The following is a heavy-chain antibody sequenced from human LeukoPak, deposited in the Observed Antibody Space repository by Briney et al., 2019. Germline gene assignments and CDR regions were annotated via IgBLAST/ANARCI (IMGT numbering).Heavy chain of an antibody. V-gene: IGHV3-23*01. D-gene: IGHD3-22*01. Sequence: GGSLRLSCAASGFTFSSYAMSWVRQAPGKGLEWVSAISGSGGSTYYADSVKGRFTISRDNSKNTLYLQMNSLRAEDTAVYYCARLSTESSYYDSEPVDYWGQGTLVTVSS. J-gene: IGHJ4*02. CDR3: ARLSTESSYYDSEPVDY. CDR2: ISGSGGST. CDR1: GFTFSSYA.